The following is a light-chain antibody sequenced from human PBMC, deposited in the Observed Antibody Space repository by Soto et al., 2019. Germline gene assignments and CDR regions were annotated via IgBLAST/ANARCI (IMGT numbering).Light chain of an antibody. J-gene: IGKJ1*01. Sequence: DIQMTQSPSSLSASVGDRVTMACRASQSISNYVNWYQHKEGKAPKLLIYGASTLQGGVPSRFSGSVSGTDGTITISSLQQEDGSTYDCQQSYNTTPMFGQGTKVDIK. CDR3: QQSYNTTPM. CDR2: GAS. V-gene: IGKV1-39*01. CDR1: QSISNY.